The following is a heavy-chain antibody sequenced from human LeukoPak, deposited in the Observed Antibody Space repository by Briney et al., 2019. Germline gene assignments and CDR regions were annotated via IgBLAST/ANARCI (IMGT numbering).Heavy chain of an antibody. D-gene: IGHD3-22*01. Sequence: SETLSLTCAVSGGSISSGGYSWSWIRQPPGKGLEWIGYIYHSGCTYYNPSLKSRVTISVDRSKNQFSLKLSSVTAADTAVYYCARGSDYYDSSGYAPGGYYFDYWGQGTLVTVSS. CDR1: GGSISSGGYS. J-gene: IGHJ4*02. CDR3: ARGSDYYDSSGYAPGGYYFDY. V-gene: IGHV4-30-2*01. CDR2: IYHSGCT.